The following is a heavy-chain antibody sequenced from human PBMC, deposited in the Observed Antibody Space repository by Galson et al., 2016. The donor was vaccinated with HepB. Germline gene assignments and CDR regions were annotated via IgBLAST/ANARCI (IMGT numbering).Heavy chain of an antibody. CDR1: GGSLSGYY. V-gene: IGHV4-34*01. D-gene: IGHD1-26*01. Sequence: SETLSLTCGVYGGSLSGYYWSWIRQSPGKGLAWIGEINHSGSTNYNPSLKGRVIMSVDPYRNQFSLKVRSVTAADTAVSYCAREWESPKNYCYYHGGEVWGQGTTVTVSS. CDR2: INHSGST. CDR3: AREWESPKNYCYYHGGEV. J-gene: IGHJ6*02.